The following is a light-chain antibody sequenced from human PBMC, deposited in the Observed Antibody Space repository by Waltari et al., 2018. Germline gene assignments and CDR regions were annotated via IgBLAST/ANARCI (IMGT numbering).Light chain of an antibody. V-gene: IGKV3-20*01. CDR3: QQYGKSPYT. CDR1: QSFSTN. Sequence: EILLTQSPATLSVSPGERATLSCRASQSFSTNLAWYQQKPGQVPRLIIYAASNRATGIPDRFSGGGSGTDFTLTISRLEPEDFAMYYCQQYGKSPYTFGQGTKLEIK. J-gene: IGKJ2*01. CDR2: AAS.